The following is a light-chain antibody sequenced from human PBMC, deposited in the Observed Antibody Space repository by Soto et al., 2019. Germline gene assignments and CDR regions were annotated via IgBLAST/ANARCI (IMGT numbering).Light chain of an antibody. Sequence: DIQMTQSPSTLSASVGDTVSITCRASQSINIWLAWYQQKPGKAPKLLIQKVSTLKSGVPSRFSGSGSGTEFTLTISSLQPDDFATYYCQHYNSYSEAFGQGTKVDIK. CDR3: QHYNSYSEA. J-gene: IGKJ1*01. V-gene: IGKV1-5*03. CDR2: KVS. CDR1: QSINIW.